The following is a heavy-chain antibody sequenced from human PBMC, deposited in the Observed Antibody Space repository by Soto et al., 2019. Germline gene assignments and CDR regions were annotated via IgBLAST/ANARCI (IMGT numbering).Heavy chain of an antibody. J-gene: IGHJ4*02. Sequence: QVQLEESGGGMVQPGRSLRLSCAASGFTFSRHTMHWVRQAPGKGLEWMASISYDGSNKYYADSVKGRFTISRDNSKKTRSVQMDSLGAEDTAVYYCARDRLRLGELSLLGYFDYWGQGTLVTVSS. CDR1: GFTFSRHT. CDR2: ISYDGSNK. D-gene: IGHD3-16*02. CDR3: ARDRLRLGELSLLGYFDY. V-gene: IGHV3-30*04.